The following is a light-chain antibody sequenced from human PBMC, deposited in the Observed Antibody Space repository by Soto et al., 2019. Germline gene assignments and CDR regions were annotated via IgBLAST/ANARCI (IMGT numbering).Light chain of an antibody. V-gene: IGKV3-20*01. CDR2: GAS. Sequence: EIVMTQSPGTLSLSPGERATLSCRGGQTVSSSCLAWYQQKPGQAPRLLIYGASSRATGIPDRFSGSGSGTDFTLTISRLEPDDFAVYYCQQYGSLLGELTFGGGTKVEIK. CDR3: QQYGSLLGELT. J-gene: IGKJ4*01. CDR1: QTVSSSC.